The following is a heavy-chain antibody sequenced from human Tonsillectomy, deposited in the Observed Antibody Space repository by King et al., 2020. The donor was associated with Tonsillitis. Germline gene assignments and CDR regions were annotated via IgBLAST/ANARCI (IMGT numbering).Heavy chain of an antibody. J-gene: IGHJ6*02. V-gene: IGHV3-23*04. CDR2: ISGSGGST. Sequence: VQLVESGGGLVQPGGSLRLSCAASGFTFSSYAMSWVRQAPGKGLEWVSGISGSGGSTYYADSVKGRFTISRDKSKNTLYLQMNSLRAEDTAVYYCAKIPLFSGTYAYYYGMDVWGQGTTVTVSS. D-gene: IGHD1-26*01. CDR3: AKIPLFSGTYAYYYGMDV. CDR1: GFTFSSYA.